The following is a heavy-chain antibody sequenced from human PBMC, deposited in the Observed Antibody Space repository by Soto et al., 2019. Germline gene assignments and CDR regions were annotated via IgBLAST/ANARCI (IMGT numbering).Heavy chain of an antibody. Sequence: SETLSLTCTGSGDSVTSVSDYWSWIRQPPGKGLEWIGYIYYSGSADYNPSLGSRATISIDTSKNQFSLKLTSVTAADTAVYYCARGVGFGYYYYHMDLWGQGTTVTVSS. D-gene: IGHD3-10*01. V-gene: IGHV4-61*01. J-gene: IGHJ6*02. CDR1: GDSVTSVSDY. CDR3: ARGVGFGYYYYHMDL. CDR2: IYYSGSA.